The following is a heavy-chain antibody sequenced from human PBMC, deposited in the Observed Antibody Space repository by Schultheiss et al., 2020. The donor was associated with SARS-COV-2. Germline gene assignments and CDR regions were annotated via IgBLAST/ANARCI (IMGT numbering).Heavy chain of an antibody. CDR2: ISSSSSTI. CDR3: ARVLRDGYNYPFALGY. Sequence: GESLKISCAASGFTFSSYSMNWVRQAPGKGLEWVSYISSSSSTIYYADSVKGRFTISRDNAKNSLYLQMNSLRAEDTAVYYCARVLRDGYNYPFALGYWGQGTLVTVSS. V-gene: IGHV3-48*04. D-gene: IGHD5-24*01. J-gene: IGHJ4*02. CDR1: GFTFSSYS.